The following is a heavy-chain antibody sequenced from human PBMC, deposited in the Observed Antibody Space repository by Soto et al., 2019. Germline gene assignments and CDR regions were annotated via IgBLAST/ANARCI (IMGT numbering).Heavy chain of an antibody. CDR1: GDSIRSSSHY. CDR2: FYYSGSP. Sequence: QVQLQESGPGLVKPSETLSLTCTVSGDSIRSSSHYWAWNRQPPGKGLEWIGGFYYSGSPYYNPSLKSRVTLSVDTSKHHFSLKLNSVTAADTAVSYCSINGFWGQGTLVTVSS. J-gene: IGHJ1*01. D-gene: IGHD1-20*01. CDR3: SINGF. V-gene: IGHV4-39*02.